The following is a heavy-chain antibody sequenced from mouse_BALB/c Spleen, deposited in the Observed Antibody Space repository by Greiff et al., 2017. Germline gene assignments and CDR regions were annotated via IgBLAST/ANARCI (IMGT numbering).Heavy chain of an antibody. CDR3: ARGHYYGYDYAMDD. CDR1: GFTFTDYY. V-gene: IGHV7-3*02. CDR2: IRNKANGYTT. D-gene: IGHD1-2*01. Sequence: EVKLMESGGGLVQPGGSLRLSCATSGFTFTDYYMSWVRQPPGKALEWLGFIRNKANGYTTEYSASVKGRFTISRDNSQSILYLQINTLRAEDSATYYCARGHYYGYDYAMDDWGQGTSVTVSS. J-gene: IGHJ4*01.